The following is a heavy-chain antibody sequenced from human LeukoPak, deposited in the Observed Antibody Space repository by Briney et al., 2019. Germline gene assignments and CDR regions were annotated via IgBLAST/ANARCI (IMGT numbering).Heavy chain of an antibody. J-gene: IGHJ4*02. Sequence: PSETLSLTCTVSGGSISSYYWSWIRQPAGKGLELIGRIYTSGSTNYNSSLKSRVTISVDTSKNQFSLRLSSVTAADTAVYYCAKDRGDGHNSGYFVYWGQGTLVIVSS. CDR1: GGSISSYY. CDR2: IYTSGST. CDR3: AKDRGDGHNSGYFVY. D-gene: IGHD5-24*01. V-gene: IGHV4-4*07.